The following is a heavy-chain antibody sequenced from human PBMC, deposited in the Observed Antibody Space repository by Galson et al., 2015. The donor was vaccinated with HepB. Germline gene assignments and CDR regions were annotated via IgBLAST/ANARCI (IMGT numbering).Heavy chain of an antibody. V-gene: IGHV3-7*03. CDR3: ARGRLRWLVPFDY. D-gene: IGHD6-19*01. Sequence: SLRLSCAASGFTFSSYWMSWVRQAPGKGLEWVANIKQDGSEKYYVDSVKGRFTISRDNAKNSLYLQMNSLRAEDTAVYYCARGRLRWLVPFDYWGQGTLVTVSS. CDR2: IKQDGSEK. CDR1: GFTFSSYW. J-gene: IGHJ4*02.